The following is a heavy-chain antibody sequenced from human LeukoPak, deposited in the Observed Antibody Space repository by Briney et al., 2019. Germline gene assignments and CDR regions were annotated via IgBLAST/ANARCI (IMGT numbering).Heavy chain of an antibody. J-gene: IGHJ6*03. Sequence: PSETLSLTCTVSGGSTSSYYWSWIRQPAGKGLEWIGRIYTSGSTNYNPSLKSRVTMSVDTSKNQFSLKLSSVTAADTAVYYCARGPAVAGYYYYYYMDVWGKGTTVTVSS. D-gene: IGHD6-19*01. V-gene: IGHV4-4*07. CDR2: IYTSGST. CDR3: ARGPAVAGYYYYYYMDV. CDR1: GGSTSSYY.